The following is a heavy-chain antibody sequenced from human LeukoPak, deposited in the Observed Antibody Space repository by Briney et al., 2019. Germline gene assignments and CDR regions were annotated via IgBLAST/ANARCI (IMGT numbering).Heavy chain of an antibody. D-gene: IGHD2-2*01. V-gene: IGHV1-69*05. CDR1: GGTFSSYA. CDR3: TVGVPRIPDAFDI. CDR2: VIPIFGTA. J-gene: IGHJ3*02. Sequence: ASVKVSCKASGGTFSSYAISWVRQAPGQGLEWMGGVIPIFGTANYAQKFQGRVTITTDESTSTAYMELSSLRSEDTAVYYCTVGVPRIPDAFDIWGQGTMVTVSS.